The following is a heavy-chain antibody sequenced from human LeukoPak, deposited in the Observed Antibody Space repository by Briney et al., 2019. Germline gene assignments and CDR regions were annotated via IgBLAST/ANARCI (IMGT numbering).Heavy chain of an antibody. D-gene: IGHD6-13*01. CDR3: ARNPVIYSSSWSGPTNWFDP. CDR1: GGSISNYY. Sequence: SETLSLTCTVSGGSISNYYWSWIRQPAGKGLEWIGRIYTSGSTNYNPSLKSRVTISVDTSKNQFSLKLSSVTAADTAVYYCARNPVIYSSSWSGPTNWFDPWGQGTLVTVSS. CDR2: IYTSGST. V-gene: IGHV4-4*07. J-gene: IGHJ5*02.